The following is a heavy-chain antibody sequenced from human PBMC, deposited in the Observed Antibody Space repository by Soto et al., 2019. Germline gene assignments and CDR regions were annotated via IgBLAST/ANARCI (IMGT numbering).Heavy chain of an antibody. D-gene: IGHD6-13*01. CDR3: ARESSSWHFYYYYYGMDV. CDR2: ISSSSSYT. CDR1: GFTFSDYY. J-gene: IGHJ6*02. Sequence: QVQLVESGGGLVKPGGSLRLSCAASGFTFSDYYMSWIRQAPGKGLEWVSYISSSSSYTNYADSVKGRFTISRDNAKNSLYLQMNSLRAEDTAVYYCARESSSWHFYYYYYGMDVWGQGTTVTVSS. V-gene: IGHV3-11*06.